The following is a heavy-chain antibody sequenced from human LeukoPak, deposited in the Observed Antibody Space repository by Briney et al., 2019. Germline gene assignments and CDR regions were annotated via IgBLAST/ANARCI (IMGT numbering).Heavy chain of an antibody. CDR3: AGYYCSSGTCRKYLDY. CDR2: ISGSGGST. J-gene: IGHJ4*02. Sequence: PGGSLRLSCAASGXTFSSYAMSWVRQAPGKGLEWVSAISGSGGSTYYADSVKGRFTISRDNSKNTLFLQMSSLRAEDTAAYYCAGYYCSSGTCRKYLDYWGQGTLVTVSS. CDR1: GXTFSSYA. V-gene: IGHV3-23*01. D-gene: IGHD2-15*01.